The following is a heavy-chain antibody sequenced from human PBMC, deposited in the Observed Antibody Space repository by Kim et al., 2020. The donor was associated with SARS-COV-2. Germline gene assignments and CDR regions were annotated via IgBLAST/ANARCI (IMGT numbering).Heavy chain of an antibody. D-gene: IGHD6-19*01. CDR2: ISSSSSYI. J-gene: IGHJ4*02. V-gene: IGHV3-21*01. Sequence: GGSLRLSCAASGFTFSSYSMNWVRQAPGKGLEWVSSISSSSSYIYYADSVKGRFTISRDNAKNSLYLQMNSLRAEDTAVYYCARDLPVAGTDYWGQGTLVTVSS. CDR3: ARDLPVAGTDY. CDR1: GFTFSSYS.